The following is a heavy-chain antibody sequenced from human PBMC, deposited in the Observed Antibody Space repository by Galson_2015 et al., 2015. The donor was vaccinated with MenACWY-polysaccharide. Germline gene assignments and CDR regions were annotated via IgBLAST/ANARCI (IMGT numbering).Heavy chain of an antibody. Sequence: ETLSLTCTVSGGSIANYYWSWIRQPPGKGLEWIAYIYYTGSTDYNPSLKSRVTMSVDTSKSQFSLKLSSVTAMDTAVYYCARESDAYYMDVRGKGTTVTVSS. D-gene: IGHD2-21*01. CDR2: IYYTGST. V-gene: IGHV4-59*12. CDR1: GGSIANYY. CDR3: ARESDAYYMDV. J-gene: IGHJ6*03.